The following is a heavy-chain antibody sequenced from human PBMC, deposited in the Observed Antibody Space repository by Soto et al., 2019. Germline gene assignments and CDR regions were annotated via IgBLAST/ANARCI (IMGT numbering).Heavy chain of an antibody. V-gene: IGHV3-23*01. CDR3: AKEPYSDFWSAYYYFDY. J-gene: IGHJ4*02. D-gene: IGHD3-3*01. Sequence: GGSLRLSCAASGFTFSSHAMIWVRQAPGKGLEWVSAISGSGGSAYYADSVKGRFTTSRDNSINTLYLQMNSLRAEDTALYYCAKEPYSDFWSAYYYFDYWGQGTLVTVSS. CDR1: GFTFSSHA. CDR2: ISGSGGSA.